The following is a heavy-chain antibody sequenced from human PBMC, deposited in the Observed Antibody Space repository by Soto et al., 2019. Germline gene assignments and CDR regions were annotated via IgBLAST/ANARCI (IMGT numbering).Heavy chain of an antibody. Sequence: GGSLRLSCAAYGVTFSSSAMSWFRQAPGKGLEWVSAISGSGGSTYYADSVKGRFTISRDNSKNTLYLQMNSLRAEDTAVYYCAKDRSIVVVPAAMPNEGYNWLDTWGQGTLVTVPS. CDR1: GVTFSSSA. V-gene: IGHV3-23*01. CDR3: AKDRSIVVVPAAMPNEGYNWLDT. D-gene: IGHD2-2*01. CDR2: ISGSGGST. J-gene: IGHJ5*02.